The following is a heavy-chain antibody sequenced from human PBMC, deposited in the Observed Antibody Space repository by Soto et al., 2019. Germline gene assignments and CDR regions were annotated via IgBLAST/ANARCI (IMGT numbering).Heavy chain of an antibody. J-gene: IGHJ4*02. CDR2: IYNDGTYS. CDR1: GFIFKMYW. D-gene: IGHD3-10*01. V-gene: IGHV3-74*01. Sequence: GGSLRLSCAASGFIFKMYWMHWVRQSPRKGLVWISRIYNDGTYSDYADSVRGRFTISRDNVNDTLYLQMNNLRAEDSGLYYCTRGPRPISTGTGAYWGQGTQVTVSS. CDR3: TRGPRPISTGTGAY.